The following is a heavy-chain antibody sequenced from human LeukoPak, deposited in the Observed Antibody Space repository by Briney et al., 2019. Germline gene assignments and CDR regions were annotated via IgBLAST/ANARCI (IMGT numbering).Heavy chain of an antibody. D-gene: IGHD4-17*01. CDR3: AKNGGYPTENYYMDV. CDR1: GFTFSSYA. J-gene: IGHJ6*03. CDR2: ISNEGRI. Sequence: GGSLRLSCAASGFTFSSYAMTWVGQAPGKGLAGVAEISNEGRINYADSVKGRFIMSRDNSKDTLYLQMNRLRAEDKAVYYCAKNGGYPTENYYMDVWGKGTTVTVSS. V-gene: IGHV3-23*01.